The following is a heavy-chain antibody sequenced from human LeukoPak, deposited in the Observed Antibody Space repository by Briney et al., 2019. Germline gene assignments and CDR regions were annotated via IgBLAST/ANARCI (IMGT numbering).Heavy chain of an antibody. J-gene: IGHJ1*01. D-gene: IGHD2/OR15-2a*01. CDR1: GFSFGSYG. CDR3: ARDSGTWFYLQD. V-gene: IGHV3-33*01. CDR2: IRYGGSHQ. Sequence: PGRSLRLSCAASGFSFGSYGMHWVRQAPGKGLEWVAFIRYGGSHQFYADSVRGRFTISRDNPKNTLNLQMNSLRGEDTAVYFCARDSGTWFYLQDWGQGTLVTVSS.